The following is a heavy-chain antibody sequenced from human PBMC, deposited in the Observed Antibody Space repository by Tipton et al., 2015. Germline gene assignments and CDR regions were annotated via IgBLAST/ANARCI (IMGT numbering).Heavy chain of an antibody. CDR2: VYYSGST. CDR1: GGSISSSSYY. Sequence: TLSLTCTVSGGSISSSSYYWGWIRQPPGKGLEWIGNVYYSGSTYHNPSLKSRVTISVDTSKNQFSLKLSSVTAADTAVYYCARLNVGPMDGVCDYWGQGTLVTVSS. J-gene: IGHJ4*02. D-gene: IGHD1-26*01. V-gene: IGHV4-39*01. CDR3: ARLNVGPMDGVCDY.